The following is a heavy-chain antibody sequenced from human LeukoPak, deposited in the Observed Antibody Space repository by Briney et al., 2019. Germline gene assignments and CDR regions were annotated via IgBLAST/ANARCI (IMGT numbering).Heavy chain of an antibody. CDR2: ISSSSSYI. D-gene: IGHD2-2*01. CDR1: GFTFSSYS. J-gene: IGHJ4*02. Sequence: GGSLRLSCAASGFTFSSYSMNWVRQAPGKGLEWVSSISSSSSYIYYADSVKGRFTISRDNAKNSLYLQMNSLRAEDTAVYYCAREEVVPAARGFDYWGRGTLVTVSS. CDR3: AREEVVPAARGFDY. V-gene: IGHV3-21*01.